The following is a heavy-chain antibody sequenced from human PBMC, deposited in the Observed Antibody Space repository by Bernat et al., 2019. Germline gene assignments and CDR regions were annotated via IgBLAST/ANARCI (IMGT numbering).Heavy chain of an antibody. V-gene: IGHV3-30*07. CDR3: ARDPYYDFWSGYYTGMTARRHFDY. Sequence: QVQLVESGGGVVQPGRSLRLSCAASGFTFSSYAMHWVRQAPGKGLEWVAVISYDGSNKYYADSVKGRFTISRDNSKNTLYLQMNSLRAEDTAVYYCARDPYYDFWSGYYTGMTARRHFDYWGQGTLVTVSS. D-gene: IGHD3-3*01. CDR2: ISYDGSNK. CDR1: GFTFSSYA. J-gene: IGHJ4*02.